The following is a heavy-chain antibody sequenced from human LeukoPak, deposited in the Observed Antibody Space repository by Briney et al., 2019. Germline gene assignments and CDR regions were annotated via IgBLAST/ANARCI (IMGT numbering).Heavy chain of an antibody. CDR1: GYTFTGYY. CDR2: INPNSGGT. V-gene: IGHV1-2*02. D-gene: IGHD4-17*01. Sequence: ASVKVSCKASGYTFTGYYMHWGRQAPGQGLEWMGWINPNSGGTNYAQKFQGRVTMTRDTSISTAYMELSRLRSDATAVYYCAREGGKDYALGYWGQGTLVTVSS. J-gene: IGHJ4*02. CDR3: AREGGKDYALGY.